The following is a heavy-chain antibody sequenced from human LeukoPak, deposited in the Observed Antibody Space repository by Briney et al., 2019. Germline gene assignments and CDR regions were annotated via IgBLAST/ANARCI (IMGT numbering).Heavy chain of an antibody. Sequence: PGGSLRLSCAASGFTFSSYWMSWVRQAPGKGLERIGYIYYSGSTNYNPSLKSRLTISVDTSKNLFSLKLSSVTAADTAVYYCARARYWFDSWGQGTLVTVSS. V-gene: IGHV4-59*01. CDR3: ARARYWFDS. J-gene: IGHJ5*01. CDR2: IYYSGST. CDR1: GFTFSSYW. D-gene: IGHD3-16*02.